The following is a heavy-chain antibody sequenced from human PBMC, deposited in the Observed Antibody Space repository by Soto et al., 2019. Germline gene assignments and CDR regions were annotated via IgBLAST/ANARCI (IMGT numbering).Heavy chain of an antibody. V-gene: IGHV4-34*01. J-gene: IGHJ3*02. D-gene: IGHD3-3*01. CDR1: GGSFSGYY. CDR3: ARGTPITTFGI. Sequence: SETLSLTCAVYGGSFSGYYWIWIRQPPGKGLEWIGEINHSGSTNYNPSLKSRVTISVDTSKNQFSLKLSSVTAADTAVYYCARGTPITTFGIWGQGTMVTVSS. CDR2: INHSGST.